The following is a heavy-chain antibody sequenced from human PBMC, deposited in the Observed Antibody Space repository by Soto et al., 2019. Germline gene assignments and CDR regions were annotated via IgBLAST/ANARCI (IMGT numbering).Heavy chain of an antibody. CDR1: GFTFSSYA. CDR2: ISYDGSNK. J-gene: IGHJ6*02. Sequence: LTLSCAASGFTFSSYAMHWVRQAPGKGLEWVAVISYDGSNKYYADPVKGRFTISRDNSKNTLYLQMNSLRAEDTAVYYCARDQEYSSSAPSYGYYGMDVWGQGTTVTVSS. D-gene: IGHD6-6*01. CDR3: ARDQEYSSSAPSYGYYGMDV. V-gene: IGHV3-30-3*01.